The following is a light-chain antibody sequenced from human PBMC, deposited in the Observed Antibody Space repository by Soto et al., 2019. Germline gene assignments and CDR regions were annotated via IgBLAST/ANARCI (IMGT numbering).Light chain of an antibody. CDR1: SSNIGAGYD. Sequence: QSVLTQPPSVSGAPGQRVTISCTGSSSNIGAGYDVHWYQQLPGTAPKLLIYGNSNRPSGVPDRFSGSKSGTSASLAITVLQAEDEADYYCQSYDSSLSGSYVFGTGTRSPS. V-gene: IGLV1-40*01. CDR2: GNS. CDR3: QSYDSSLSGSYV. J-gene: IGLJ1*01.